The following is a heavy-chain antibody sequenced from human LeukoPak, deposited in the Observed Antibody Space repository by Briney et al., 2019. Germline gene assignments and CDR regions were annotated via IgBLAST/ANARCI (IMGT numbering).Heavy chain of an antibody. CDR1: DGSFSNYY. J-gene: IGHJ5*02. V-gene: IGHV4-34*01. D-gene: IGHD3-22*01. CDR2: INHSGSV. Sequence: SETLSLTCAVYDGSFSNYYCSWIRQPPGRGLEWIGEINHSGSVNYNPSLKSRVTISVDTSKNQFSLRLKSMTAADTAVYYCASWTYDYGSSSSPELSWGQGTLVTVSS. CDR3: ASWTYDYGSSSSPELS.